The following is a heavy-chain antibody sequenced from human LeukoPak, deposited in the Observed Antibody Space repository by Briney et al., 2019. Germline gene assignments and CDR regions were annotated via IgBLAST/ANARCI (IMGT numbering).Heavy chain of an antibody. CDR2: IYYSRST. V-gene: IGHV4-39*01. CDR3: ARQWFGELPDY. CDR1: GGSISSSSYY. J-gene: IGHJ4*02. D-gene: IGHD3-10*01. Sequence: SETLSLTCTVSGGSISSSSYYWGWIRQPPGKGLEWIGSIYYSRSTYYNPSLKSRVTISVDTSKNQFSLKLSSVTAADTAVYYCARQWFGELPDYWGQGTLVTVSS.